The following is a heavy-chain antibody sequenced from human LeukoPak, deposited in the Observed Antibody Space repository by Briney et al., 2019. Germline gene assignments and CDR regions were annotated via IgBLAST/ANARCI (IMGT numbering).Heavy chain of an antibody. CDR3: ARQTGSGLFILP. V-gene: IGHV4-39*01. J-gene: IGHJ4*02. Sequence: SETLSLTCTVSGGSISSSSYYWGWIRQPPGKGLEWIGSIYYSGNTYYNASLKSQVSISIDTSKNQFSLKVTSVTAADTAVYYCARQTGSGLFILPGGQGTLVTVSS. D-gene: IGHD3/OR15-3a*01. CDR1: GGSISSSSYY. CDR2: IYYSGNT.